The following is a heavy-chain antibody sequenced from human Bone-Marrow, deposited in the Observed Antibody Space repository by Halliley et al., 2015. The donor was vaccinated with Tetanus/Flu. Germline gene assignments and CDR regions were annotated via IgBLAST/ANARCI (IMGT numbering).Heavy chain of an antibody. J-gene: IGHJ6*02. Sequence: TLSLTCAVYGESFSGYYWNWIRQPPGKGLEWIGEINHSGSTNYNPSLKSRVTISVDTSKNQISLNPTSVTAADTAVYYCARAVWQRLPPSHYYYAMAVWGRGTTVTVSS. CDR2: INHSGST. V-gene: IGHV4-34*01. CDR1: GESFSGYY. CDR3: ARAVWQRLPPSHYYYAMAV. D-gene: IGHD5-12*01.